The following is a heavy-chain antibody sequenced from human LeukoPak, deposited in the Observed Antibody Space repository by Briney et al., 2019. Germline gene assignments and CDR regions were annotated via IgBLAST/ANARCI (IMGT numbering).Heavy chain of an antibody. CDR1: GFTFSSYG. D-gene: IGHD6-13*01. CDR3: AREVSSSWYYVDY. Sequence: PGGSLRLSCAASGFTFSSYGMHWVRQAPGKGLEWVAVIWYDGSNKNYADSVKGRFTISRDNSKNTLYLQMNSLRAEDTAVYYCAREVSSSWYYVDYWGQGTLVTVSS. V-gene: IGHV3-33*01. J-gene: IGHJ4*02. CDR2: IWYDGSNK.